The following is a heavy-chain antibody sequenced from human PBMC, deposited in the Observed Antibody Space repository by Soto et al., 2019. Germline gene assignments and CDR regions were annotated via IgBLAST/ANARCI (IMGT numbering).Heavy chain of an antibody. CDR3: ARGASYYDFWSGITGYCFDP. CDR1: GYTFTSYD. V-gene: IGHV1-8*01. D-gene: IGHD3-3*01. CDR2: MNPNSGNT. J-gene: IGHJ5*02. Sequence: ASVKVSCKASGYTFTSYDINWVRQATGQGLEWMGWMNPNSGNTGYAQKFQGRVTMTRNTSISTAYMELSSLRSEDTAVYYCARGASYYDFWSGITGYCFDPWGQGTLVTVSS.